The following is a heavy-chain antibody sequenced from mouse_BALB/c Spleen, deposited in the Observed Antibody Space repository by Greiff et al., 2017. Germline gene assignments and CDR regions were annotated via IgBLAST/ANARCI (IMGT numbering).Heavy chain of an antibody. V-gene: IGHV6-6*02. J-gene: IGHJ4*01. Sequence: DVKLQESGGGLVQPGGSMKLSCVASGFTFSNYWMNWVRQSPEKGLEWVAEIRLKSNNYATHYAESVKGRFTISRDDSKSSVYLQMNNLRAEDTGIYYCTRGYGNFRPYAMDCWGQGTSVTVSS. D-gene: IGHD2-1*01. CDR3: TRGYGNFRPYAMDC. CDR1: GFTFSNYW. CDR2: IRLKSNNYAT.